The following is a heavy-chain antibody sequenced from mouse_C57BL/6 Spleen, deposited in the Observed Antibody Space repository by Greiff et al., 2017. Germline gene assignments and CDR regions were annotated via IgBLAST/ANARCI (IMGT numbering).Heavy chain of an antibody. CDR3: ARKGIYYYGSSYDWYFDV. D-gene: IGHD1-1*01. CDR1: GYTFTDYN. CDR2: INPNNGGT. V-gene: IGHV1-18*01. J-gene: IGHJ1*03. Sequence: EVQLQQSGPELVKPGASVKIPCKASGYTFTDYNMDWVKQSHGKSLEWIGDINPNNGGTIYNQKFKGKATLTVDKSSSTAYMELRSLTSEDTAVYYCARKGIYYYGSSYDWYFDVWGTGTTVTVSS.